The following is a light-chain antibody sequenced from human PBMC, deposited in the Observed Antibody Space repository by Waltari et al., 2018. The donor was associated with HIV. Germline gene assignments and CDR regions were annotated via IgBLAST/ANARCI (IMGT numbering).Light chain of an antibody. CDR1: SSHILTNY. CDR3: AAWDDSLSAWL. V-gene: IGLV1-47*01. CDR2: HTN. J-gene: IGLJ2*01. Sequence: QSVLTQPPSASATPAQRVTNSCSGSSSHILTNYLSWYKQFPGTAPELVVYHTNQRPLGVPDRFPGSKSGTSASLAISGLRSEDEADYDCAAWDDSLSAWLFGGGTRLNVL.